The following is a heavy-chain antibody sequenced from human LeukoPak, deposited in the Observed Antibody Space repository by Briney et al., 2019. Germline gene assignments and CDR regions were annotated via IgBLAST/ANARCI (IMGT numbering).Heavy chain of an antibody. J-gene: IGHJ4*02. CDR2: ISGSGGST. CDR3: AKELNYDILTGIFDY. V-gene: IGHV3-23*01. Sequence: QPGGSLRLSCAASGFTLRSYAMSWVRQAPGKGLEWVSTISGSGGSTYYADSVKGRFTISRDNSKNTLCLQMNSLGAEDTALFYCAKELNYDILTGIFDYWGQGTLVTVSS. D-gene: IGHD3-9*01. CDR1: GFTLRSYA.